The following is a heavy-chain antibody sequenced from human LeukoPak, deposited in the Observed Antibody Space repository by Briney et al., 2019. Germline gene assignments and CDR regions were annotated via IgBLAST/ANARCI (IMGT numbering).Heavy chain of an antibody. V-gene: IGHV3-43*02. CDR3: ANAESLYCGGVDY. D-gene: IGHD2-21*01. Sequence: GGSLRLSCAASGFTFDDYAMHWVRQAPGKGLEWVSLISGDGGSTYYADSAKGRFTISRDNSKNSLYLQMNSLRTEDTALYYCANAESLYCGGVDYWGQGTLVTVSS. J-gene: IGHJ4*02. CDR1: GFTFDDYA. CDR2: ISGDGGST.